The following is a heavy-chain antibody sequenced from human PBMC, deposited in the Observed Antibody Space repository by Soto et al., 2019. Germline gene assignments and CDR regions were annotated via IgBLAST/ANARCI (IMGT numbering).Heavy chain of an antibody. J-gene: IGHJ6*02. D-gene: IGHD1-7*01. CDR1: GFTFSSCA. CDR3: AKHSSSYNWNYILGYYYYYGMEG. CDR2: ISGSGGST. V-gene: IGHV3-23*01. Sequence: PGGSLRLSCAASGFTFSSCAMSWVRQAPGKGLEWVSAISGSGGSTYYADSVKGRFTISRDNSKNTLYLQMNSLRAEDTAVYYCAKHSSSYNWNYILGYYYYYGMEGWGQGTTVTVSS.